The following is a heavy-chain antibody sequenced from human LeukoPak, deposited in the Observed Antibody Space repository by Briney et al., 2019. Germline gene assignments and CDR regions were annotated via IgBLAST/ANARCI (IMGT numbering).Heavy chain of an antibody. Sequence: SETLSLTCAVSGGSIISSNWWSWVRQPPGKGLEWIGEIYHSGSTNYNPSLKSRVTILVDKSQNQFSLKLRSVTAADTAVYYCARVRWELLGFDYWGQGTLVTVSS. D-gene: IGHD1-26*01. CDR3: ARVRWELLGFDY. CDR2: IYHSGST. CDR1: GGSIISSNW. V-gene: IGHV4-4*02. J-gene: IGHJ4*02.